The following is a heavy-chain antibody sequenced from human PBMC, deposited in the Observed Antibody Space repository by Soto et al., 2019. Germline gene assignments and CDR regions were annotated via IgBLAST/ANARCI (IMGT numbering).Heavy chain of an antibody. CDR2: ISIYNGNT. Sequence: VQLVQSGGEVRMPGASVKVSCKASGYTFTSHGFTWVRQAPGQGLEWMGWISIYNGNTHYAQKFQGRLTLTIDTSTSTAYMELRSLTSDDTAVYFCARSTMAPVPVEYCGQGTLVTVSS. CDR1: GYTFTSHG. J-gene: IGHJ4*02. D-gene: IGHD3-10*01. V-gene: IGHV1-18*04. CDR3: ARSTMAPVPVEY.